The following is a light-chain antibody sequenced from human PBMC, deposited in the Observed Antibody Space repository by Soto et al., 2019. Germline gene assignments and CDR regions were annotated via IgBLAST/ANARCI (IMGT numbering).Light chain of an antibody. CDR3: QLHATLPIT. CDR1: QTVIHNH. CDR2: GAS. V-gene: IGKV3-20*01. J-gene: IGKJ5*01. Sequence: IVLTQSRDTLTLPPGDRATLSCRASQTVIHNHLAWHQQKPGQTPRLLVYGASSRATGIPDRFSGSGSGTDFTLTIIRLEPEDFAVYYCQLHATLPITFGQGRRLEI.